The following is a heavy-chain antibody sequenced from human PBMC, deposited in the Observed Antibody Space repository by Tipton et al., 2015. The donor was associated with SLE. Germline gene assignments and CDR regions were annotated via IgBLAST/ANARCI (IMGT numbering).Heavy chain of an antibody. Sequence: RSLRLSCAASGFTFSSYTMHWVRQAPGKGLEWVAVISYDGSNKYYADSVKGRFTISRDNSKNTLYLQMNSLRAEDTAVYFCAREECSGGSCFDFWGQGTLVTVSS. CDR2: ISYDGSNK. J-gene: IGHJ4*02. D-gene: IGHD2-15*01. V-gene: IGHV3-30*14. CDR3: AREECSGGSCFDF. CDR1: GFTFSSYT.